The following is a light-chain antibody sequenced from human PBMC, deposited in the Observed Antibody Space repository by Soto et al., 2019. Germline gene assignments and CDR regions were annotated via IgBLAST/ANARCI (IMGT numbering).Light chain of an antibody. Sequence: QSVLTQSPSASASLGASVKLTCTLSSGHSSYAIAWHQQQPEKGPRYLMKLDSDGSHTKGDAFPDRFSGSSSGAERYLTISSLQSEDEADYYCQTWGTGIHVVFGGGTKLTVL. J-gene: IGLJ2*01. CDR2: LDSDGSH. V-gene: IGLV4-69*01. CDR3: QTWGTGIHVV. CDR1: SGHSSYA.